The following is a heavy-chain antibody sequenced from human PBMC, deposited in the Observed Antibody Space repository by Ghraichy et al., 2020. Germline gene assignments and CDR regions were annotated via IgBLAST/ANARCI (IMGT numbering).Heavy chain of an antibody. CDR1: GFTFGDYA. CDR3: TSGPKDIAVAGRSGYY. V-gene: IGHV3-49*03. Sequence: QTLSLTCTASGFTFGDYAITWFRQAPGKGLEWVGFIRSKAYGGTTEYAASVKGRFAISRDDSKGIAYLQMNSLKTEDTAVYYCTSGPKDIAVAGRSGYYWGQGTLVTVS. D-gene: IGHD6-19*01. J-gene: IGHJ4*02. CDR2: IRSKAYGGTT.